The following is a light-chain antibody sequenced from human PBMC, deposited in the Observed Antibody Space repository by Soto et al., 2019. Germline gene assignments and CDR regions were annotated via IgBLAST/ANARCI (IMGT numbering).Light chain of an antibody. CDR1: QGISSY. V-gene: IGKV1-9*01. J-gene: IGKJ1*01. CDR3: LHHGSSLWT. Sequence: DIPLTQSPSFLSAPVGDIVTITCRAIQGISSYLAWYQQKPGKAPKLLIYAASTLQSGVPSRFSGSGSGTEFTLTISSLQPEDFAMYYCLHHGSSLWTFGQGTKVDIK. CDR2: AAS.